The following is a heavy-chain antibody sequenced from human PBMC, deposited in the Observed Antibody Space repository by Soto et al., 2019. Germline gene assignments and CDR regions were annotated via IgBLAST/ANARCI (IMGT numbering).Heavy chain of an antibody. V-gene: IGHV4-59*01. CDR3: ARGEADTAMVDS. Sequence: SETLSLTCTVSGGSIRSYYWTWIRQPPGKGLEWLGYIFYSGSTFYNPSLKSRVTISIHTSKSQFSLQLTSVTAADTAVYYCARGEADTAMVDSWGQGTLVTVSS. CDR2: IFYSGST. J-gene: IGHJ4*02. CDR1: GGSIRSYY. D-gene: IGHD5-18*01.